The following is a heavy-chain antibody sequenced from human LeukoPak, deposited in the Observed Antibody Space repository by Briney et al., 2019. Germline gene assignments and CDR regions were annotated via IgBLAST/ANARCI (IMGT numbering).Heavy chain of an antibody. V-gene: IGHV3-23*01. CDR1: GFTFSSYV. CDR3: AKTPHYDILTGYFKQGYYFDY. Sequence: GGSLRLSCAASGFTFSSYVVNWVRQAPGKGLEGVSAISGSGGSTYYADSVKGGFTISRDNSKNTLYLQMNSLRAEDTAVYYCAKTPHYDILTGYFKQGYYFDYWGQGTLVTVSS. CDR2: ISGSGGST. J-gene: IGHJ4*02. D-gene: IGHD3-9*01.